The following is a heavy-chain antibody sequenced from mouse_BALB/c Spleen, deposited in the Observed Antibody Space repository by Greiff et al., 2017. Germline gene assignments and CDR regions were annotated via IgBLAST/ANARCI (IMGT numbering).Heavy chain of an antibody. V-gene: IGHV1-9*01. CDR1: GYTFSSYW. CDR2: ILPGSGST. Sequence: QVQLQQSGAELMKPGASVKISCKATGYTFSSYWIEWVKQRPGHGLEWIGEILPGSGSTNYNEKFKGKATFTADTSSNTAYMQLSSLTSEDSAVYYCARGDYRYFYFDYWGQGTTLTVSS. D-gene: IGHD2-14*01. J-gene: IGHJ2*01. CDR3: ARGDYRYFYFDY.